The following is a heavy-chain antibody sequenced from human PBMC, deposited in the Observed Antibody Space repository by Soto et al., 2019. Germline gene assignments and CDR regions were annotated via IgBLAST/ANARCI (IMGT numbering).Heavy chain of an antibody. D-gene: IGHD1-1*01. V-gene: IGHV3-74*01. CDR1: GFTFSSYW. CDR3: ARIGTGYYYMDV. J-gene: IGHJ6*03. CDR2: INGDGSRT. Sequence: EVQLVESGGGLVQPGGSLRLSCAASGFTFSSYWMHWVRQAPGERLIWVSRINGDGSRTTYGDSVKGRFTISRDNASNTVYLQMNGLSAEDTAIYYCARIGTGYYYMDVWGKGTTVTVSS.